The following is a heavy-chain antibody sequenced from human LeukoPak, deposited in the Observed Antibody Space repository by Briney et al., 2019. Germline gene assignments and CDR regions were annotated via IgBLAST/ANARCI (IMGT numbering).Heavy chain of an antibody. J-gene: IGHJ4*02. CDR2: IYPGDSDT. Sequence: GESLKISCKGSGYSFTNNWIGWVRQMPGKGLEWMGIIYPGDSDTRYSPSFLGQVTISADKSISTAYLQWSSLKATDTAMYYCARLLQSQTGGLDYWGQGTLVTVSS. CDR3: ARLLQSQTGGLDY. V-gene: IGHV5-51*01. D-gene: IGHD7-27*01. CDR1: GYSFTNNW.